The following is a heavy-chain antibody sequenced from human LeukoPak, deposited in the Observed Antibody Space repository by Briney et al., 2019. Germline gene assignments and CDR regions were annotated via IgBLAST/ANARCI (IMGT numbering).Heavy chain of an antibody. V-gene: IGHV3-74*01. CDR1: GFTFSSYW. D-gene: IGHD1-26*01. CDR3: ARGYSGTYRVDY. J-gene: IGHJ4*02. Sequence: GGSLRLSCAASGFTFSSYWMHWVRQVPGKGLVWVSRINTDGTNTTYVDSVKGRFTMSRDNAKSRLYLQMNSLRAEDTAVYYCARGYSGTYRVDYWGQGTLVTVSS. CDR2: INTDGTNT.